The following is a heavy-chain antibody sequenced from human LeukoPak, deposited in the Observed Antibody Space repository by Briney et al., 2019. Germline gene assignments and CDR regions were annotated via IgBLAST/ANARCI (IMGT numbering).Heavy chain of an antibody. D-gene: IGHD6-19*01. J-gene: IGHJ4*02. V-gene: IGHV3-49*04. CDR1: GFTFHHYT. Sequence: GGSLRLSCTTSGFTFHHYTMTWVRQAPGKGLEWVGFIRGKGDGGTTDYAASVRGRLTISRDDSKSIAYLQMNSLKTEDTAVYYCTRGNGWCDYWGQGTRVTVSS. CDR2: IRGKGDGGTT. CDR3: TRGNGWCDY.